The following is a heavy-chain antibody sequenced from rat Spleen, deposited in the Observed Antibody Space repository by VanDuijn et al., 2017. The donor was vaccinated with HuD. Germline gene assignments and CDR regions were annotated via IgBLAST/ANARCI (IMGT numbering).Heavy chain of an antibody. D-gene: IGHD1-12*01. CDR1: GFSLSSYG. V-gene: IGHV2-13*01. CDR2: VWGNGNT. CDR3: GGANRESYAHFYY. J-gene: IGHJ2*01. Sequence: QVQLKESGPGLVQPSQTLSLTCTVSGFSLSSYGVIWVRQPPGKGLEWMGVVWGNGNTNYNSALKSRLSISRDTSKSKVFLRMNKLQTEDTASYYCGGANRESYAHFYYWGQGVVVTVSS.